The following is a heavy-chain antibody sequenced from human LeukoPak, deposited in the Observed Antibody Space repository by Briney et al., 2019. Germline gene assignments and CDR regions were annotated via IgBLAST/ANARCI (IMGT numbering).Heavy chain of an antibody. CDR3: ARYDVWGSYRAFDY. CDR1: NYSISTDYY. D-gene: IGHD3-16*02. J-gene: IGHJ4*02. V-gene: IGHV4-38-2*02. CDR2: MYHSGST. Sequence: SETLSLTCTVSNYSISTDYYWGWIRPPPGKGLEWIGTMYHSGSTYYNPSLTSRVTISVDTSKNQFSLKLSSVTAADTAVYYCARYDVWGSYRAFDYWGQGTLVTVSS.